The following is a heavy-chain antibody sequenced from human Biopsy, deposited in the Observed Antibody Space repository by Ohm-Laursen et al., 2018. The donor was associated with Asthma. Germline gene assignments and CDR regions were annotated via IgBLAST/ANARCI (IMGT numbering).Heavy chain of an antibody. CDR2: ISPDSGNT. J-gene: IGHJ4*02. CDR3: ARTLAAADSCDY. Sequence: ASVKVSCKASGYTFTSYTITWVRQAPGQGLEWMGWISPDSGNTNYPQKLQGRVTMTTDTSTSTAYMELRSLRSDDTAVYYCARTLAAADSCDYWGQGTLVTVSS. V-gene: IGHV1-18*01. D-gene: IGHD6-19*01. CDR1: GYTFTSYT.